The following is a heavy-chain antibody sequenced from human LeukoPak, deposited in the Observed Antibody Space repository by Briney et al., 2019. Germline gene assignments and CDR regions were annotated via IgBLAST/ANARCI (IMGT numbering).Heavy chain of an antibody. D-gene: IGHD3-22*01. CDR1: GGTFSSYA. Sequence: SVKVSCKASGGTFSSYAISWVRQAPGQGLEWMGRIIPILGIANYAQKFQGRVTITADKSTSTAYMELSSLRAEDTAVYYCARVGPDYYDSSGYRSAFDIWGQGTMVTVSS. J-gene: IGHJ3*02. CDR2: IIPILGIA. V-gene: IGHV1-69*04. CDR3: ARVGPDYYDSSGYRSAFDI.